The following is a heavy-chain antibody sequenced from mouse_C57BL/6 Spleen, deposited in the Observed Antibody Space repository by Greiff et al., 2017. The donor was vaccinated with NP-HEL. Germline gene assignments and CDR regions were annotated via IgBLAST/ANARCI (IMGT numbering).Heavy chain of an antibody. CDR2: IYPGSGST. D-gene: IGHD2-4*01. CDR1: GYTFTSYW. Sequence: VQLQQSGAELVKPGASVKMSCKASGYTFTSYWITWVKQRPGQGLEWIGDIYPGSGSTNYNEKFKSKATLTVDTSSSTAYMQLSSLTSEDSAVYYCARSRDYDARDYWGQGTTLTVSS. CDR3: ARSRDYDARDY. J-gene: IGHJ2*01. V-gene: IGHV1-55*01.